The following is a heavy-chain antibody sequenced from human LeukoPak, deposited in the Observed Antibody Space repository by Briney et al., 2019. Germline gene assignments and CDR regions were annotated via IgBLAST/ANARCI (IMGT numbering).Heavy chain of an antibody. V-gene: IGHV4-39*01. J-gene: IGHJ4*02. D-gene: IGHD3-22*01. CDR1: GGSISSSSYY. CDR2: IYYSGST. Sequence: PSETLSLTCTVSGGSISSSSYYWGWIRQPPGKGLEWIGSIYYSGSTYYNPSLKSRVTISVDTSKNQFSLKLSSVTAADTAVYYCARQYYYDSSGYYLDYWGQGTLVTV. CDR3: ARQYYYDSSGYYLDY.